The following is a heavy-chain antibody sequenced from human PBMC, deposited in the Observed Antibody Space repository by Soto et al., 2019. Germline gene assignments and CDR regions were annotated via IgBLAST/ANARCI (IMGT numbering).Heavy chain of an antibody. CDR2: INPSGGST. D-gene: IGHD2-21*02. Sequence: ASVKVSCKASGYTFTSYYMHWVRQAPGQGLEWMGIINPSGGSTSYAQKFQGRVTMTRDTSTSTVYMELSSLRSEDTAVYYCATDRRAETIYCGGDCYRHDAFAIWGQGTMVTVSS. CDR1: GYTFTSYY. CDR3: ATDRRAETIYCGGDCYRHDAFAI. V-gene: IGHV1-46*01. J-gene: IGHJ3*02.